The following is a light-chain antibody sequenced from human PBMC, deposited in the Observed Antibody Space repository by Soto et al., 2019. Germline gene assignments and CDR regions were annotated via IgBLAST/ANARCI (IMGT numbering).Light chain of an antibody. J-gene: IGKJ1*01. CDR1: RSVSTS. CDR3: QQYKSYAPT. Sequence: DIQMTHSPSTLSASVVDIVTITFRASRSVSTSLAWYQKKPGKAPKLLIFDASSLESGVPSRFSGSGSGTELTLTISGLQPDDFATYFCQQYKSYAPTFGQGTKVDNK. CDR2: DAS. V-gene: IGKV1-5*01.